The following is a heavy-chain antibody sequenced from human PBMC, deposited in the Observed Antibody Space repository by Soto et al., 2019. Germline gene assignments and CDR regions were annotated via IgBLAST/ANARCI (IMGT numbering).Heavy chain of an antibody. CDR1: GGSISSGDYY. Sequence: SETLSLTCTVSGGSISSGDYYWSWIRQPPGKGLEWIGYIYYSGSTYYNPSLKSRVTISVDTSKNQSSLKLSSVTAADTSVYYCARAMVVTQNWFDPWGQGTLVTVSS. V-gene: IGHV4-30-4*01. J-gene: IGHJ5*02. D-gene: IGHD2-21*02. CDR3: ARAMVVTQNWFDP. CDR2: IYYSGST.